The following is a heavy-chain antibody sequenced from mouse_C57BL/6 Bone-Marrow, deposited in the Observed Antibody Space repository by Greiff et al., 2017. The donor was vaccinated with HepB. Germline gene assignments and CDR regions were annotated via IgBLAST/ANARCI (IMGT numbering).Heavy chain of an antibody. D-gene: IGHD2-5*01. CDR3: ALLYSNYPFDY. CDR2: IDPEDGET. CDR1: GFNIKDYY. V-gene: IGHV14-2*01. Sequence: EVQLVESGAELVKPGASVKLSCTASGFNIKDYYMHWVKQRTEQGLEWIGRIDPEDGETKYAPQFQGKATITADTSSNTAYLQLSSLTSEDTAVYYCALLYSNYPFDYWGQGTTLTVSS. J-gene: IGHJ2*01.